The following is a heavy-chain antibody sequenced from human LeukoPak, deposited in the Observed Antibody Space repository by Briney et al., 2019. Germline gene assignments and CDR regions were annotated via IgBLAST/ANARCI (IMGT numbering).Heavy chain of an antibody. J-gene: IGHJ4*02. CDR3: TTGNWGPY. CDR2: IKSKTDGETT. Sequence: GGSLRLSCAASGFTFSNAWMNWVRQAPGKGLERVGRIKSKTDGETTDFGAPVKGRFAISRDDSKNTMYLHMNSLRTEDTAVYYCTTGNWGPYWGQGTLVTVSS. D-gene: IGHD7-27*01. V-gene: IGHV3-15*07. CDR1: GFTFSNAW.